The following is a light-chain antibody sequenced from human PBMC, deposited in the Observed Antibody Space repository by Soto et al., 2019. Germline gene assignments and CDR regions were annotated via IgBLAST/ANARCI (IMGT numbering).Light chain of an antibody. CDR2: GAS. Sequence: EIVLTQSPGTLSLSPGEGVTLSCRASQSVSSSYLAWYQQKPGQAPRLLIYGASSRATGIPDRFSGTGSGTDFTLTISRLEPEDFAVYYCQQYGSSLITIGQGTRLEIK. J-gene: IGKJ5*01. V-gene: IGKV3-20*01. CDR1: QSVSSSY. CDR3: QQYGSSLIT.